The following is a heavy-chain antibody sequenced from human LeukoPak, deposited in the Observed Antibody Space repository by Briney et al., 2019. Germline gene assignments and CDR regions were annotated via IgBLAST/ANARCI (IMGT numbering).Heavy chain of an antibody. D-gene: IGHD6-19*01. CDR1: GGSIATSSYY. CDR3: ARHQAISSGWFDY. J-gene: IGHJ4*02. V-gene: IGHV4-39*01. CDR2: IYYTATT. Sequence: SETLSLTCTVSGGSIATSSYYWVWVRQPPGKGLEWIGSIYYTATTYYNPSLKSRITTSVDTSKNQVSLNLSPVTAADTAVYYCARHQAISSGWFDYRGLGTLVTVSS.